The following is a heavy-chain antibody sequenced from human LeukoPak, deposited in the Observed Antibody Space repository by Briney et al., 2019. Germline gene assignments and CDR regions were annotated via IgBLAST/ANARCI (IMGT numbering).Heavy chain of an antibody. D-gene: IGHD2-2*01. V-gene: IGHV3-9*01. CDR1: GFTFDDYA. Sequence: GGSLRLSCAASGFTFDDYAMHWVRQAPGKGLEWVSGISWNSGSIGYADSVKGRFTISRDNAKNSLYLQMNSLRAEVTALYYCAKDMDQLLTFDYWGQGTLVTVSS. J-gene: IGHJ4*02. CDR2: ISWNSGSI. CDR3: AKDMDQLLTFDY.